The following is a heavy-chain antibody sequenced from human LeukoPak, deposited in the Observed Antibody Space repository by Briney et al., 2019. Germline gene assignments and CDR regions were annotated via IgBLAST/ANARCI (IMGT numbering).Heavy chain of an antibody. CDR1: GFTFRNYW. V-gene: IGHV3-74*01. CDR3: ARGGIAVTGTLRYDY. J-gene: IGHJ4*02. Sequence: GGSLRLSCAASGFTFRNYWMHCVRQAPGKGLVWVSRIESDGSSTTYADSVKGRFTISRDNAKNTLYLQMNSLRAEDTAKYYCARGGIAVTGTLRYDYWGQGTLVTVSS. D-gene: IGHD6-19*01. CDR2: IESDGSST.